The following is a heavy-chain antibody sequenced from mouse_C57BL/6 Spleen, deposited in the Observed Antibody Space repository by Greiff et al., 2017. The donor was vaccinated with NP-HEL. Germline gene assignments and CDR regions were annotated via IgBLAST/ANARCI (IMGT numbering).Heavy chain of an antibody. D-gene: IGHD1-1*01. CDR2: IDPETGGT. CDR1: GYTFTDYE. V-gene: IGHV1-15*01. J-gene: IGHJ2*01. Sequence: ESGAELVRPGASVTLSCKASGYTFTDYEMHWVKQTPVHGLEWIGAIDPETGGTAYNQKFKGKAILTADKSSSTAYMELRSLTSEDSAVYYCTREGATVVARWGQGTTLTVSS. CDR3: TREGATVVAR.